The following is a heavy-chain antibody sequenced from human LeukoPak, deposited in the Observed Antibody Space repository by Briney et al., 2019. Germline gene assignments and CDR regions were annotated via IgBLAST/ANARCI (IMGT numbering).Heavy chain of an antibody. V-gene: IGHV3-21*04. CDR2: ISRGGNSK. Sequence: PGGSLRLSCEVSGFTFSSNWMSWVRQAPGKGLEWVSSISRGGNSKYSADSVKGRFTISRDNAKNSLDLQMDSLRPEDTAVYYCARDQFLDSWGQGTLVTVSS. CDR3: ARDQFLDS. CDR1: GFTFSSNW. J-gene: IGHJ4*02.